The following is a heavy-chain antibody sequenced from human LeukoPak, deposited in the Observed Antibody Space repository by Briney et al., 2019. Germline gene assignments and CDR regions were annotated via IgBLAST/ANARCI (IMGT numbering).Heavy chain of an antibody. CDR1: GITFSSFA. J-gene: IGHJ4*02. Sequence: GGSLRLSCVVSGITFSSFAMNWVRQAPGKGLEWVSGISPSGDSTFYADSVKGRFTISRDNSKNTLYFQLHSLRAEGTALYYCAKDRILANFAGGFDYWGQGTPVTVSS. CDR2: ISPSGDST. D-gene: IGHD1-26*01. V-gene: IGHV3-23*01. CDR3: AKDRILANFAGGFDY.